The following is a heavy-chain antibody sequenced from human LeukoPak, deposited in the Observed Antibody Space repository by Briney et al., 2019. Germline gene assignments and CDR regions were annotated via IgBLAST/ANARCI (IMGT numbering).Heavy chain of an antibody. CDR2: IYHSGST. V-gene: IGHV4-30-2*01. D-gene: IGHD5-18*01. CDR1: GGSISSGGYS. Sequence: SQTLSLTCAVSGGSISSGGYSWSWIRQPPGKGLEWIGYIYHSGSTYYNPSLKSRVTISVDRSKNQFSLKLSSVTAADTAVSYCARVVGYRDAFDIWGQGTMVTVSS. CDR3: ARVVGYRDAFDI. J-gene: IGHJ3*02.